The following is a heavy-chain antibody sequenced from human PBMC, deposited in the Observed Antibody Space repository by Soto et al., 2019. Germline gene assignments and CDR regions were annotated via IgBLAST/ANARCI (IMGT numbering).Heavy chain of an antibody. D-gene: IGHD3-3*01. CDR1: GFTFSSYA. CDR3: ARTLYYDFWSGYYTGPYYYYGMDV. CDR2: ISYDGSNK. Sequence: FLRLSCASSGFTFSSYARHCVRQAPGRGLEWVAVISYDGSNKYYADSVKGRFTISRDNSKNTLYLQMNSLRAEDTAVYYCARTLYYDFWSGYYTGPYYYYGMDVWGQGTTVTVSS. V-gene: IGHV3-30-3*01. J-gene: IGHJ6*02.